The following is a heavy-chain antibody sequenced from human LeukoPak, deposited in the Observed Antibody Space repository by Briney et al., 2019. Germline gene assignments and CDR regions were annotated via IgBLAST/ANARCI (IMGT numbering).Heavy chain of an antibody. J-gene: IGHJ5*02. V-gene: IGHV3-7*01. CDR2: IKQDGSEK. CDR1: GFTFSSYW. D-gene: IGHD2/OR15-2a*01. Sequence: PGGSLRLSCAGSGFTFSSYWMSWVRQAPGKGLEWVAKIKQDGSEKYYVDSVKGRFTISRDNAKNSLYLQMNSLRAEDTAAYYCARVKNQVLPAYNWFDPWGQGTLVTVSS. CDR3: ARVKNQVLPAYNWFDP.